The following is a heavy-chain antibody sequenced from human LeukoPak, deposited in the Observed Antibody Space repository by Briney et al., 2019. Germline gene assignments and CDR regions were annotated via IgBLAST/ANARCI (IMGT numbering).Heavy chain of an antibody. V-gene: IGHV3-30*04. CDR3: ARVRRYWLVSDYFDY. CDR1: GFTFSSYA. Sequence: GRSLRLSCAASGFTFSSYAMHWVRQAPGKGLEWVAVISYDGSNKYYADSVKGRFTISRDNSKNTLYLQMNSLRAEDTAVYYSARVRRYWLVSDYFDYWGQGTLVTVSS. CDR2: ISYDGSNK. J-gene: IGHJ4*02. D-gene: IGHD6-19*01.